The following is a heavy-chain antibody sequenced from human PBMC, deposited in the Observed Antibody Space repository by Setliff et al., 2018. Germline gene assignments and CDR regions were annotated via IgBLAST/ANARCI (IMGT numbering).Heavy chain of an antibody. CDR2: ISYSGST. V-gene: IGHV4-39*07. Sequence: SETLSPTCTVSGGSISSTTYYWGWIRQAPGKGLEWIGSISYSGSTYYNPSLESRVTISVDTSKNQFSLRLRPVTAADTAVYFCARDFELLENYDIRGVFFDYWGQGTLVTVSS. CDR3: ARDFELLENYDIRGVFFDY. J-gene: IGHJ4*01. CDR1: GGSISSTTYY. D-gene: IGHD3-9*01.